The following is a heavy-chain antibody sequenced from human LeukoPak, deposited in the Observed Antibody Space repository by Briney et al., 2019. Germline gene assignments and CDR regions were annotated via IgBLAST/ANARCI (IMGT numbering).Heavy chain of an antibody. CDR2: INHSGST. D-gene: IGHD6-13*01. V-gene: IGHV4-34*01. CDR1: GGSFSGYY. J-gene: IGHJ4*02. Sequence: SETLSLTCAVYGGSFSGYYWSWIRQPPGKGLEGIGEINHSGSTNYNPSLKSRVTISEDTSKNQFSLKLSSVTAADTAVYYCARGRVRRTGNKRSRSWPRRNFDYWGKGTLVTVSS. CDR3: ARGRVRRTGNKRSRSWPRRNFDY.